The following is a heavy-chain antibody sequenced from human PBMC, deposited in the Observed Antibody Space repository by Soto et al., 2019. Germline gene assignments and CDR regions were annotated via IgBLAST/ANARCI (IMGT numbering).Heavy chain of an antibody. CDR1: GGSISSGGFY. Sequence: PSETLSLTCTVSGGSISSGGFYWSWIRQLPEKGLEWIAYIFPSWSTSYNPSLRSRVSISADTSKNQLSLSLTSVTVADTARYYCARDDLFDDNGLDHWGQGTLVTVSS. J-gene: IGHJ5*02. CDR2: IFPSWST. D-gene: IGHD3-9*01. CDR3: ARDDLFDDNGLDH. V-gene: IGHV4-31*03.